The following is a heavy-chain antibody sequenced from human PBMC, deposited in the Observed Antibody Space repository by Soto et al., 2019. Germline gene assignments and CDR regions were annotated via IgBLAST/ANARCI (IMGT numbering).Heavy chain of an antibody. CDR2: ISSSGSTI. V-gene: IGHV3-48*03. Sequence: PGGSLRLSCAASGFTFSSYEMNWVRQAPGKGLEWVSYISSSGSTIYYADSVKGRFTISRDNAKNSLYLQMNSLRAEDTAVYYCARGYSSSSGRRRSMYYLDYWGQGTLVTVSS. D-gene: IGHD6-6*01. J-gene: IGHJ4*02. CDR1: GFTFSSYE. CDR3: ARGYSSSSGRRRSMYYLDY.